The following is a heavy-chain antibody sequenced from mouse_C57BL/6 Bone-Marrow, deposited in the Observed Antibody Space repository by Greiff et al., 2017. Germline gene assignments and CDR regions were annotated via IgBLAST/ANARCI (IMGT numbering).Heavy chain of an antibody. J-gene: IGHJ1*03. D-gene: IGHD1-1*01. CDR1: GYTFTSYW. Sequence: QVQLQQPGAELVMPGASVKLSCKASGYTFTSYWMHWVKPRPGQGLEWIGEIDPSDSYTNYNQKFKGKSTLTVDKSSSTAYMQLSSLTSEDSAVYYCARDYYGSPWYFDVWGTGTTVTVSS. CDR3: ARDYYGSPWYFDV. V-gene: IGHV1-69*01. CDR2: IDPSDSYT.